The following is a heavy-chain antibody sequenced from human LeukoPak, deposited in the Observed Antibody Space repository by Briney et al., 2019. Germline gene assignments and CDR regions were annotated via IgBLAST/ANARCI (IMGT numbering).Heavy chain of an antibody. Sequence: PGGSLRLSCTVSGFTVSSNSMSWVRQAPGKGLEWVSFIYSDNTHYSDSVKGRFTISRDNSKNTLYLQMNSLRAEDTAVYYCAKDPRYSSGGIDYWGQGTPVTVSS. CDR3: AKDPRYSSGGIDY. CDR1: GFTVSSNS. D-gene: IGHD6-19*01. J-gene: IGHJ4*02. V-gene: IGHV3-66*03. CDR2: IYSDNT.